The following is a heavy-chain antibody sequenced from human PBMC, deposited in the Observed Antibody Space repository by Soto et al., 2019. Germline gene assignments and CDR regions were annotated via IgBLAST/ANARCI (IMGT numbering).Heavy chain of an antibody. V-gene: IGHV3-23*01. CDR1: GFSFGIYA. CDR3: ARWSYLDY. D-gene: IGHD3-3*01. J-gene: IGHJ4*02. CDR2: ISGSDGKT. Sequence: GGSLRLSCAASGFSFGIYALSWVRQAPGKGLEWVSTISGSDGKTFYADSVKGRFSISRDTSQSTLYLQMNSLRADDTAMYYCARWSYLDYWGQGTRVTVSS.